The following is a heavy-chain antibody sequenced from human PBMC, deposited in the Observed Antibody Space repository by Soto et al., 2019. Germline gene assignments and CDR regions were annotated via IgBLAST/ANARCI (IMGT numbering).Heavy chain of an antibody. CDR2: IYYSGST. J-gene: IGHJ5*02. V-gene: IGHV4-61*01. CDR3: ARGFGRNNWFDP. Sequence: SETLSLTCTVSGGSVSSGSYYWSWIRQPPGKGLEWIGYIYYSGSTNYNPSLKSRVTISVDTSKNRFSLKLSSVTAADTAVYYCARGFGRNNWFDPWGQGTLVTVSS. D-gene: IGHD3-16*01. CDR1: GGSVSSGSYY.